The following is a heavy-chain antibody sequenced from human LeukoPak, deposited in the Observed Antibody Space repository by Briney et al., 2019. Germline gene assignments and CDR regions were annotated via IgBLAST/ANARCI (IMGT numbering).Heavy chain of an antibody. Sequence: GGSLRPSCAASGFTFSNYGMHWVRQAPGKGLEWVAIISYDGRNEYYADSVKGRFTISRDNSKNTLYLQMNSLRAEDTAVYYCAKVYSYGDYWGQGTLVTVSS. J-gene: IGHJ4*02. D-gene: IGHD5-18*01. CDR1: GFTFSNYG. V-gene: IGHV3-30*18. CDR3: AKVYSYGDY. CDR2: ISYDGRNE.